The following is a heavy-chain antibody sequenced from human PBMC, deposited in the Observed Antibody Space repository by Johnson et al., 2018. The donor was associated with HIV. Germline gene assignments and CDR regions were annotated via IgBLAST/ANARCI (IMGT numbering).Heavy chain of an antibody. CDR3: AREWGNAFDI. CDR1: GFTFSTYV. Sequence: QVQLVESGGGVVQPGRSLRLSCAASGFTFSTYVMHWVRKAPGKGLEWVAVISYDGSNKYYADSVKGRFTISRDNSKNTLYLQMNSLRAEDTAVYYCAREWGNAFDIWGQGTMVTVSS. CDR2: ISYDGSNK. J-gene: IGHJ3*02. D-gene: IGHD3-16*01. V-gene: IGHV3-30*03.